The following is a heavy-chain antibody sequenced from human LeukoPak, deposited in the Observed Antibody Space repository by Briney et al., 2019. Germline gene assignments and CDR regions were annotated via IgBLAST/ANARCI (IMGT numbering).Heavy chain of an antibody. J-gene: IGHJ4*02. CDR2: IYPDDSES. Sequence: GESRKISCEASGYSFTNYWIGWVRQMPGKGLEWMGIIYPDDSESKYSPSFQGQVTISADKSISTAYLQWSSLKASDPAMYYCARSRDSSGYYYLIWGQGTLVTVSS. CDR3: ARSRDSSGYYYLI. CDR1: GYSFTNYW. D-gene: IGHD3-22*01. V-gene: IGHV5-51*01.